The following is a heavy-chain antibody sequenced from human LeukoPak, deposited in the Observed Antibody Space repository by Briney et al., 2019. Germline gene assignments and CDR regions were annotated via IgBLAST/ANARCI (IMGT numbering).Heavy chain of an antibody. CDR3: ASLRDYYYYYMDV. Sequence: SETLSLTCTVSGGSISTDNCYWGWIRQPPGKGLEWIGSIYYSGSTYYNPSLKSRVTISVDTSKNQFSLKLSSVTAADTAVYYCASLRDYYYYYMDVWGKGTTVTVSS. V-gene: IGHV4-39*01. J-gene: IGHJ6*03. CDR1: GGSISTDNCY. CDR2: IYYSGST.